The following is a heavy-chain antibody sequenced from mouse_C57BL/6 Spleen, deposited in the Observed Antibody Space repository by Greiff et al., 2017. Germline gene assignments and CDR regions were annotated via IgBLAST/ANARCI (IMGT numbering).Heavy chain of an antibody. CDR1: GYTFTDYE. CDR3: TRWGNSNYDLFAY. Sequence: QVQLKESGAELVRPGASVTLSCKASGYTFTDYEMHWVKQTPVHGLEWIGAIDPETGGTAYNQKFKGKAILTADKSSSTAYMELRSLTSEDSAVYYCTRWGNSNYDLFAYWGQGTLVTVSA. D-gene: IGHD2-5*01. J-gene: IGHJ3*01. V-gene: IGHV1-15*01. CDR2: IDPETGGT.